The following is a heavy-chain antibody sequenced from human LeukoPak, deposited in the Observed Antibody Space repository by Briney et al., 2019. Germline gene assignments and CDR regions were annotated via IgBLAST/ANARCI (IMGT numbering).Heavy chain of an antibody. CDR1: GFSLTTSGMR. D-gene: IGHD5-12*01. CDR2: IDWGEDR. Sequence: SGPALVNLRQTLTLTCTFSGFSLTTSGMRVTWILQPPGKALEGLSLIDWGEDRYYTASLKTTLSISKDTTKQQVVLTMTKMDTVDTGTYYCARISRHLAVDYWGQGILVTVSS. CDR3: ARISRHLAVDY. V-gene: IGHV2-70*01. J-gene: IGHJ4*02.